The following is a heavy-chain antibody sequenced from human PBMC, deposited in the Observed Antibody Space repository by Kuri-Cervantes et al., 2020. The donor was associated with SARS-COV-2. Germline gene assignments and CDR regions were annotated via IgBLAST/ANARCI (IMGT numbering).Heavy chain of an antibody. J-gene: IGHJ3*02. V-gene: IGHV1-2*02. Sequence: ASVKVSCKASGDTFTGYYMHWVRQAPGQGLEWMGWINPNSGGTNYAQKFQGRVTMTRDTSISTAYMELSRLRSDDTAVYYCARDGGKHIVVDAFDIWGQGTMVTDSS. CDR2: INPNSGGT. D-gene: IGHD3-16*01. CDR1: GDTFTGYY. CDR3: ARDGGKHIVVDAFDI.